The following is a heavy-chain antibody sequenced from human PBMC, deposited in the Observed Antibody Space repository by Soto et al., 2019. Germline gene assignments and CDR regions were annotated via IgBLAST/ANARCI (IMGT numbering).Heavy chain of an antibody. Sequence: PSETLSLTCAVYGGSFSGYYWSWIRQPPGKGLEWIGEINHSGSTNYNPSLKSRVTISVDTPKNQFSLKLSSVTAADTAVYYCARDGYSGYDKVYYYGMDVWGQGTTVTVSS. CDR1: GGSFSGYY. V-gene: IGHV4-34*01. CDR2: INHSGST. D-gene: IGHD5-12*01. J-gene: IGHJ6*02. CDR3: ARDGYSGYDKVYYYGMDV.